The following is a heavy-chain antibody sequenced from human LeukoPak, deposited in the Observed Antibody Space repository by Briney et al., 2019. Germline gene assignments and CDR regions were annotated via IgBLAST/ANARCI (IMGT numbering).Heavy chain of an antibody. V-gene: IGHV4-61*02. D-gene: IGHD2-2*01. Sequence: PSETLSLTCTVSGGSISSGSYYWSWIRQPAGKGLEWIGRIYISGSTNYNPSLKSRVTISVDTSKNQFSLKLSSVTAADTAVYYCARTVPAAMIFWFDPWGQGTLVTVSS. J-gene: IGHJ5*02. CDR3: ARTVPAAMIFWFDP. CDR1: GGSISSGSYY. CDR2: IYISGST.